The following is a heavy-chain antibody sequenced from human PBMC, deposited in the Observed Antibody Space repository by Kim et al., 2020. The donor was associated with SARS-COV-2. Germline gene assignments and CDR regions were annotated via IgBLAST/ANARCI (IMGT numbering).Heavy chain of an antibody. Sequence: SSNIYYADSVKSRFTSARDNAKNSLYLQMNSLRDEDTAVYYCASKYNSDYWGQGTLVTVSS. CDR3: ASKYNSDY. J-gene: IGHJ4*02. CDR2: SSNI. V-gene: IGHV3-48*02. D-gene: IGHD1-1*01.